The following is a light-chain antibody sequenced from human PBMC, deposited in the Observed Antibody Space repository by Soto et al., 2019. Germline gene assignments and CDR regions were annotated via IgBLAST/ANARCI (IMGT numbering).Light chain of an antibody. CDR1: SSNIGAGYD. Sequence: QSVLTQPPSVSGAPGQRVTISFTGSSSNIGAGYDVHWYQQLPGTAPKLLIYGNSNRPSGVTDRFSASKSGTSASLAITGLQAEDEVDYYCQSYDSSLSGWVFGGGTKLTVL. CDR3: QSYDSSLSGWV. V-gene: IGLV1-40*01. CDR2: GNS. J-gene: IGLJ3*02.